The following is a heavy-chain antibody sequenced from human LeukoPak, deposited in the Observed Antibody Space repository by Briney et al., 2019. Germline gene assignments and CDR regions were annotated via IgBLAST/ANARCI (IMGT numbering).Heavy chain of an antibody. CDR3: ARVKGCGGDCYYFDY. J-gene: IGHJ4*02. CDR1: GGTFSSCA. V-gene: IGHV1-69*05. CDR2: IIPIFGTA. D-gene: IGHD2-21*02. Sequence: ASVKVSCKASGGTFSSCAISWVRQAPGQGLEWMGGIIPIFGTANYAQKFQGRVTITTDESTSTAYMELSSLRSEDTAVYYCARVKGCGGDCYYFDYWGQGTLVTVSS.